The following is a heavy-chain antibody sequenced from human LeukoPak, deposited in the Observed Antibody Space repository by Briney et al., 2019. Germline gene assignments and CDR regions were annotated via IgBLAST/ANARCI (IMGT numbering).Heavy chain of an antibody. Sequence: SETLSLTCTVSGGSISSSSYYWGWIRQPPGKGLEWIGSIYYSGSTYYNPSLKSRVTISVDTSKNQFSLKLSSVTAADTAVYYCARGLQYYYFDYWGQGTLVTVSS. V-gene: IGHV4-39*07. CDR1: GGSISSSSYY. CDR3: ARGLQYYYFDY. CDR2: IYYSGST. D-gene: IGHD4-11*01. J-gene: IGHJ4*02.